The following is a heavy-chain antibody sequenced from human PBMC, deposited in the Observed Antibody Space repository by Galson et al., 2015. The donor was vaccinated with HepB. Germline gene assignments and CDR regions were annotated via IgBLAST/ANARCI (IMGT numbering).Heavy chain of an antibody. V-gene: IGHV5-51*01. Sequence: QSGAEVKKPGESLKISCKGSGYSFTNYWIGWVRQMPGKGLEWMGIIYAGDSETRYSPSLQGQVTISADKSISTAYLQWSTLKASDTAMYYCARVAQRHGYNSEFFGYWGQGTLVTVSP. J-gene: IGHJ4*02. CDR2: IYAGDSET. D-gene: IGHD5-24*01. CDR1: GYSFTNYW. CDR3: ARVAQRHGYNSEFFGY.